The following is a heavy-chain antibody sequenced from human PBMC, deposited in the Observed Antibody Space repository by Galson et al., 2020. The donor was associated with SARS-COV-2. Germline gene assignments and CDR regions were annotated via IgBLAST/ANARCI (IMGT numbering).Heavy chain of an antibody. D-gene: IGHD2-2*01. V-gene: IGHV4-39*07. CDR2: IYYSGST. J-gene: IGHJ5*02. CDR1: GGSISSSSYY. CDR3: AREGSGQSTRNWFDP. Sequence: SETLSLTCTVSGGSISSSSYYWGWIRQPPGKGLEWIGSIYYSGSTYYNPSLKSRVTISVDTSKNQFSLKLSSVTAADTAVYYCAREGSGQSTRNWFDPWGQGTLVTVSS.